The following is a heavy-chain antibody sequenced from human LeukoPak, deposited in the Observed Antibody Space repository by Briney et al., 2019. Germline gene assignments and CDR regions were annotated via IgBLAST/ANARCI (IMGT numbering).Heavy chain of an antibody. D-gene: IGHD2-21*01. V-gene: IGHV3-53*01. CDR2: FYRGDTT. Sequence: GGSLRLTCAASGFTFSDHYMYWVRQAPGKGLEWVSFFYRGDTTYYAESVRGRFTISRDNSKNTLYLLMNSLIPEDTAVYYCAREVISIPSYFDSWGQGTLVTVSS. J-gene: IGHJ4*02. CDR1: GFTFSDHY. CDR3: AREVISIPSYFDS.